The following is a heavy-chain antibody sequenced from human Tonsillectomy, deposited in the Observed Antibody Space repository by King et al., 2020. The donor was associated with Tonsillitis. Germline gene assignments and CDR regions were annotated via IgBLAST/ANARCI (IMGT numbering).Heavy chain of an antibody. CDR2: ISYSGST. Sequence: VQLQESGPGLVKPSETLSLTCTVSGGSISSYYWSWIRQPPGKGLEWIGYISYSGSTNYNPSLKSRVTISVDTSKSQFSLKLSSVTAADTAVDYCARARFGYYMDVWGKGTTVTVSS. D-gene: IGHD3-10*01. CDR3: ARARFGYYMDV. J-gene: IGHJ6*03. V-gene: IGHV4-59*01. CDR1: GGSISSYY.